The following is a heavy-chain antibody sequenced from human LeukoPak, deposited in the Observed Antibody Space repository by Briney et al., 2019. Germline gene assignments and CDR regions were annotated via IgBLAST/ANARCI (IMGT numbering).Heavy chain of an antibody. Sequence: ASVKVSCKVSGYTLTELSMHWVRQAPGKGLEWMGGFDPEDGETIYAQKFQGRVTITADESTSTAYMELSSLRSEDTAVYYCARWLVVVREGGYFDYWGQGTLVTVPS. V-gene: IGHV1-24*01. D-gene: IGHD2-15*01. CDR3: ARWLVVVREGGYFDY. CDR1: GYTLTELS. CDR2: FDPEDGET. J-gene: IGHJ4*02.